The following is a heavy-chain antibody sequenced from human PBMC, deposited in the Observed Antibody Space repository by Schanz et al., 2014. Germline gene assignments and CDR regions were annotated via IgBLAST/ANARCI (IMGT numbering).Heavy chain of an antibody. CDR1: GFTFSIYA. D-gene: IGHD5-12*01. Sequence: EVQLVESGGGLVQPGGSLRLSCAASGFTFSIYAMSWVRQAPGKGLEWVSTISGRGGTTYYADSVKGRFTISRDNSKNTLFLQMNSLRAEDTAVYFCARDGGRDGYNLAFDVWGQGTLVTVSS. CDR3: ARDGGRDGYNLAFDV. CDR2: ISGRGGTT. J-gene: IGHJ3*01. V-gene: IGHV3-23*04.